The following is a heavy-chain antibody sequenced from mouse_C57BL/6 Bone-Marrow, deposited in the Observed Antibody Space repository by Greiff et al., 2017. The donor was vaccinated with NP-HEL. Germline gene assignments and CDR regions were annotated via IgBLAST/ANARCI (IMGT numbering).Heavy chain of an antibody. D-gene: IGHD1-1*01. CDR2: IYPGNSDT. V-gene: IGHV1-5*01. J-gene: IGHJ2*01. CDR1: GYTFTSYW. CDR3: TRLGVYYYGSSPYYFDY. Sequence: VQLQQSGTVLARPGASVKMSCKTSGYTFTSYWMHWVKQRPGQGLEWIGAIYPGNSDTSYNQKFKGKAKLTAVTSASTAYMELSSLTNEDSAVYYCTRLGVYYYGSSPYYFDYWGQGTTLTVSS.